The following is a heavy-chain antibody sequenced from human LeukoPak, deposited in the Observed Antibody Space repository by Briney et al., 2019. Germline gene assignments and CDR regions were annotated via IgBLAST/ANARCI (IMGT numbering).Heavy chain of an antibody. V-gene: IGHV4-59*01. CDR2: TYYSGST. CDR1: GGSISSYY. Sequence: SETLSLTCTVSGGSISSYYWSWIRQPPGKGLEWIGYTYYSGSTNYNPSLKSRVTISVDTSKNQFSLKLSSVTAADTAVYYCARGAVDTAMVYYWGQGTLVTVSS. J-gene: IGHJ4*02. D-gene: IGHD5-18*01. CDR3: ARGAVDTAMVYY.